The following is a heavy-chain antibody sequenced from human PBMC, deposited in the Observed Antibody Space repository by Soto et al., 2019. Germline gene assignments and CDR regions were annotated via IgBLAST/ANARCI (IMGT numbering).Heavy chain of an antibody. J-gene: IGHJ4*02. CDR2: ISGSDGST. D-gene: IGHD2-15*01. CDR1: GFIFSSFA. Sequence: EVQLLESGGGLAQPGGSLRLSCAASGFIFSSFAMSWVRQAPGKGLEWVSTISGSDGSTYYADSVQGRFTISRDNSKNTLSLQMNSLRAEDTAVYYCAKDRCCSGGSCYPDYWGQGTLVTVSS. CDR3: AKDRCCSGGSCYPDY. V-gene: IGHV3-23*01.